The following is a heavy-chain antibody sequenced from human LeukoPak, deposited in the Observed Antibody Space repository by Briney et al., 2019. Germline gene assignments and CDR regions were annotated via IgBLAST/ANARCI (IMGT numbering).Heavy chain of an antibody. CDR3: ARGGDYSDYYFDY. D-gene: IGHD4-11*01. CDR1: GFTVSSSY. J-gene: IGHJ4*02. CDR2: IYSGGSI. Sequence: GGSLRLSCAASGFTVSSSYMTWVRQAPGKGLEWVSLIYSGGSIYYADSVMGRFTISRDNSKNTLYLQMNGLRAEDTAVYYCARGGDYSDYYFDYWGQGTLVTVSS. V-gene: IGHV3-53*01.